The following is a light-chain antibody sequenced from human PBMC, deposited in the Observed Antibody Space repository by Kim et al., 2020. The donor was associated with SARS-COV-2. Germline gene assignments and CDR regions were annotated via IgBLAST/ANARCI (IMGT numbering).Light chain of an antibody. CDR1: NLGRKN. Sequence: SYELTQPPSVSVSPGQTASITCCGDNLGRKNVYWYQHKPGQSPELVVYHDSQRPSGIPERFSGSNSGNTATLTISGTEAGDEADYYCQVWDSTTTLFGGG. V-gene: IGLV3-1*01. CDR2: HDS. CDR3: QVWDSTTTL. J-gene: IGLJ2*01.